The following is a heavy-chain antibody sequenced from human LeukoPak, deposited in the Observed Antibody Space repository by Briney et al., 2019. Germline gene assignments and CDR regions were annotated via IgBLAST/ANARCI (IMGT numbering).Heavy chain of an antibody. V-gene: IGHV4-4*02. D-gene: IGHD2-15*01. CDR1: GGSISSSNW. CDR2: IYHSGST. CDR3: ARYTYCSGGSCFDY. J-gene: IGHJ4*02. Sequence: SGTLSLTCAVSGGSISSSNWWNWVRQPPGKGLEWIGEIYHSGSTNYNPSLKSRVTISVDKSKNQFSLKLSSVTAADTAVYYCARYTYCSGGSCFDYWGQGTLVTVSS.